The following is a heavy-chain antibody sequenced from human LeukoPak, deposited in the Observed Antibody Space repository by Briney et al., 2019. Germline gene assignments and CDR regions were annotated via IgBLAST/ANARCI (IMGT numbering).Heavy chain of an antibody. CDR2: IYTSGST. CDR1: GGSISTYY. CDR3: ARDNAFDI. V-gene: IGHV4-4*07. J-gene: IGHJ3*02. Sequence: PSGTLSLTCTVSGGSISTYYWSWIRLPAGKGLEWIGRIYTSGSTDYNPSLKSRVTISVDKSKNQFSLKLSSVTAADTAIYYCARDNAFDIWGQGTVVSVSS.